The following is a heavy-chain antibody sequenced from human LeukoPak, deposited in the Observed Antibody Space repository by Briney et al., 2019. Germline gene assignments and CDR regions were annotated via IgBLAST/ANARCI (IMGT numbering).Heavy chain of an antibody. Sequence: GGSLRLSCAASGFTVSSNYMSWVRQAPGKGLEWVSAISGSGGSTYYADSVKGRFTISRDNSKNTLYLQMNSLRAEDTAVYYCAKVDFFWSGYYTYYYFDYWGQGTLVTVSS. CDR1: GFTVSSNY. CDR2: ISGSGGST. CDR3: AKVDFFWSGYYTYYYFDY. V-gene: IGHV3-23*01. J-gene: IGHJ4*02. D-gene: IGHD3-3*01.